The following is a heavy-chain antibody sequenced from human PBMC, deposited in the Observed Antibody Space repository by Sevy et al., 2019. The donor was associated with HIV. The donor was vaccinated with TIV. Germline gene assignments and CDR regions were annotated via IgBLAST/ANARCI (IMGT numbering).Heavy chain of an antibody. CDR3: AKDSEERVGATTRGDAFDI. D-gene: IGHD1-26*01. Sequence: GGSLRLSCAASGFTFSSYAMSWVRQAPGKGLEWVSAISGSGGSTYYADSVKGRFTISRDNSKNTLYLQMNSLRAEDTAVYYCAKDSEERVGATTRGDAFDIWGQGTMVTVS. CDR2: ISGSGGST. CDR1: GFTFSSYA. J-gene: IGHJ3*02. V-gene: IGHV3-23*01.